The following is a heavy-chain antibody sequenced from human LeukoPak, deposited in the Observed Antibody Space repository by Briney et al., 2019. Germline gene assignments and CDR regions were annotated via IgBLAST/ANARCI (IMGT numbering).Heavy chain of an antibody. CDR3: AKDGSGFYYRYFDY. D-gene: IGHD3-10*01. CDR1: GFTFNNYA. Sequence: GGSLRLSCAASGFTFNNYALSWVRQPPGKGLEWVASISGSGGSTNCTDSVKGRFTISRDNSQNTLYLQMNSLRAEDTAVYYCAKDGSGFYYRYFDYWGQGPLVTVSS. CDR2: ISGSGGST. V-gene: IGHV3-23*01. J-gene: IGHJ4*02.